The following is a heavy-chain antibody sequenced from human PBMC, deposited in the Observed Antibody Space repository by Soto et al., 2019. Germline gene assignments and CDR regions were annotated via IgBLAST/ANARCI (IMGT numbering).Heavy chain of an antibody. CDR1: GYTFTGYA. Sequence: ASVKVSCKASGYTFTGYAMHWVRQAPGHRLEWMGWINAGNGNTKYSQKFQGRVTITRDTSASTAYMELSSLRSEDTVVYYCVAGGTRWLQSPFDYWGQGTLVTVSS. CDR2: INAGNGNT. V-gene: IGHV1-3*01. CDR3: VAGGTRWLQSPFDY. J-gene: IGHJ4*02. D-gene: IGHD1-1*01.